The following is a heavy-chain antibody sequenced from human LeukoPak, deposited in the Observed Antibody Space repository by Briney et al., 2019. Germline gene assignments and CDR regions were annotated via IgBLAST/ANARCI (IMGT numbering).Heavy chain of an antibody. J-gene: IGHJ4*02. CDR2: INPSGDST. V-gene: IGHV1-46*01. D-gene: IGHD1-26*01. CDR1: GYTFTNYY. Sequence: ASVKVSCKASGYTFTNYYMHWVRQAPGQGLEWMGIINPSGDSTSYAQKFQGRVTMTRNTSISTAYMELSSLRSEDTAVYYCARAPPWTGSFYCFDDWGQGTLVTVSS. CDR3: ARAPPWTGSFYCFDD.